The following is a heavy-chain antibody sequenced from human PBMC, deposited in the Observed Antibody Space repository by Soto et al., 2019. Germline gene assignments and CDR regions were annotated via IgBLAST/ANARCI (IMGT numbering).Heavy chain of an antibody. CDR3: AKAPGRGDFWSGYYTVATFDY. J-gene: IGHJ4*02. CDR1: GFTFSSYA. Sequence: GGSLRLSCAASGFTFSSYAMSWVRQAPGKGLEWVSAISGSGGSTYYADSVKGRFTISRDNSKNTLYLQMNSLRAEDTAVYYCAKAPGRGDFWSGYYTVATFDYWGQGTLVTVSS. CDR2: ISGSGGST. D-gene: IGHD3-3*01. V-gene: IGHV3-23*01.